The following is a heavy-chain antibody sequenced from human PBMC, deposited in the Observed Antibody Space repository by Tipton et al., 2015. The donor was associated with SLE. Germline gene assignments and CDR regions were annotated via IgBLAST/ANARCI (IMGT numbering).Heavy chain of an antibody. D-gene: IGHD4-11*01. CDR3: ARHDTNYGRNWFDP. V-gene: IGHV4-39*01. Sequence: TLSLTCTVSGGSISSSAYYWGWIRQPPGKGLEWIGSIYYSGTTYYSPSLSSRVTISVDTSKNQFSLRLNSVTAAGTAVYYCARHDTNYGRNWFDPWGQGTLVTVSS. CDR1: GGSISSSAYY. J-gene: IGHJ5*02. CDR2: IYYSGTT.